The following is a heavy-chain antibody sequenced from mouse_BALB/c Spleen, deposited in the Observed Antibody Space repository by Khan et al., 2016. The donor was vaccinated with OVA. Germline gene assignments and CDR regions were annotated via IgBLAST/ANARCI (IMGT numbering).Heavy chain of an antibody. CDR2: IDPANGNT. CDR1: GFNIKDNY. Sequence: EVQLQQSGAELVKPGASVKLSCTASGFNIKDNYMHWVKQRPEQGLEWIGRIDPANGNTKYDPKFQGKATITADTSSNTAYLQLSSLTSEDTAVYYCARSVLRNYFDYWGQGNTLTVFS. V-gene: IGHV14-3*02. J-gene: IGHJ2*01. D-gene: IGHD1-1*01. CDR3: ARSVLRNYFDY.